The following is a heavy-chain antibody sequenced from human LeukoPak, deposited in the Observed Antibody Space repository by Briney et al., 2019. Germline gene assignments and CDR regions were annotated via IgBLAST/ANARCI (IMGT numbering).Heavy chain of an antibody. V-gene: IGHV4-61*02. D-gene: IGHD1-26*01. J-gene: IGHJ3*02. CDR1: GGSISSGSYY. CDR3: ARGVASGRELLRGEAFDI. CDR2: IYTSGST. Sequence: PSQTLSLTCTVSGGSISSGSYYWSWIRQPAGKGLEWIGRIYTSGSTNYNPSLKSRDTISVDTSKNQFSLKLSSVTAADTAVYYCARGVASGRELLRGEAFDIWGQGTMVTVSS.